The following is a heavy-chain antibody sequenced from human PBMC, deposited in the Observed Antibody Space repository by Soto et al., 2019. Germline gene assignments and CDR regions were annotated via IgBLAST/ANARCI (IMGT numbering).Heavy chain of an antibody. CDR1: GYTFTSYG. V-gene: IGHV1-18*01. CDR3: ARLSVSPGINDYDDY. J-gene: IGHJ4*02. Sequence: ASVKVSCKASGYTFTSYGISWVRQAPGQGLEWMGWISAYNGNTNYAQKLQGRVTMTTDTSTGTAYMELRSLRSDDTAVYYCARLSVSPGINDYDDYWGQGTLVTVSS. CDR2: ISAYNGNT. D-gene: IGHD5-12*01.